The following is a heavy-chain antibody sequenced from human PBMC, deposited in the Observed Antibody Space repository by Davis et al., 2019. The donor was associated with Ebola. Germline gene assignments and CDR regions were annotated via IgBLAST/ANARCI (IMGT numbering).Heavy chain of an antibody. CDR1: GGSFSGYY. Sequence: GSLRLSCAVSGGSFSGYYWSWIRQPPGKGLEWIGEINHSGSTNYNPSLKSRVTISVDTSKNQFSLKLSSVTAADTAVYYCASLKGLLHYYYGMDVWGQGTTVTVSS. J-gene: IGHJ6*02. CDR3: ASLKGLLHYYYGMDV. V-gene: IGHV4-34*01. D-gene: IGHD2-15*01. CDR2: INHSGST.